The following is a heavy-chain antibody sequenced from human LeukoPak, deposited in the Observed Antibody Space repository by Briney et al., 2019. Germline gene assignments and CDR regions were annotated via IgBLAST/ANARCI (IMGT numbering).Heavy chain of an antibody. CDR2: IYSGGST. CDR3: AKDLDIVATTSFDY. CDR1: GFTVSSNY. J-gene: IGHJ4*02. Sequence: PGGSLRLSCAASGFTVSSNYMSWVRQAPGKGLEWVSVIYSGGSTYYADSVKGRFTISRDNSKNTLYLQMNSLRAEDTAVYYCAKDLDIVATTSFDYWGQGTLVTVSS. V-gene: IGHV3-53*01. D-gene: IGHD5-12*01.